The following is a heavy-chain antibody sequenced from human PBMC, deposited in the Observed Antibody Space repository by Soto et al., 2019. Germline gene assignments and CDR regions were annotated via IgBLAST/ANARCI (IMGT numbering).Heavy chain of an antibody. CDR2: ISDDGSNK. CDR3: TKRRNVLRFLEWSSGMEV. J-gene: IGHJ6*02. V-gene: IGHV3-30*02. D-gene: IGHD3-3*01. Sequence: GGSLRLSCAASGFTFSDYSMTWVRQAPGKGLEWVAFISDDGSNKYYADSMKGRFTMSRDNSKRTLYLQMSSLRVEDTAVYYCTKRRNVLRFLEWSSGMEVWGQGTTVTVSS. CDR1: GFTFSDYS.